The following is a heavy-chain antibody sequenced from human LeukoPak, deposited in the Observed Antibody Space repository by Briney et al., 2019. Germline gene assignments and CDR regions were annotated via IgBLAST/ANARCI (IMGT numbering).Heavy chain of an antibody. CDR3: ARMYSSSWYYLDY. Sequence: SETLSLTCAVYGGSFSGYYWSWIRQPPGKGLEWIGEINHSGSTNYNPSLKSRVTISVDKSKNQFSLKLTSMTAADTAVYWCARMYSSSWYYLDYWGQGTLVTVSS. CDR2: INHSGST. J-gene: IGHJ4*02. CDR1: GGSFSGYY. D-gene: IGHD6-13*01. V-gene: IGHV4-34*01.